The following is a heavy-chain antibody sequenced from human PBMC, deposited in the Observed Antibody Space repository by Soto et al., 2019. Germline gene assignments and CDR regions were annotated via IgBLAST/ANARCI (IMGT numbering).Heavy chain of an antibody. V-gene: IGHV4-34*01. J-gene: IGHJ4*02. D-gene: IGHD3-22*01. CDR3: ARVPYYYDSSGYYPFDY. CDR2: INHSGST. CDR1: GGSFSGYY. Sequence: SETLSLTCAVYGGSFSGYYWSWIRQPPGKGLEWIGEINHSGSTNYNPSLRSRVTISVDTSKNQFSLKLSSVTAADTAVYYCARVPYYYDSSGYYPFDYWGQGTLVTVSS.